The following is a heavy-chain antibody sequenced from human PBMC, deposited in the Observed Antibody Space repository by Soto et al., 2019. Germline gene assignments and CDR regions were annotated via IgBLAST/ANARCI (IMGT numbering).Heavy chain of an antibody. CDR2: IIPIFGTA. V-gene: IGHV1-69*13. Sequence: VASVKVSCKASGGTFSSYAISWVRQAPGQGLEWMGGIIPIFGTANYAQKFQGRVAITADESTSTAYMELSSLRSEDTAVYYCARGRLINLNFWSGNFDYWGQGTLVTVSS. J-gene: IGHJ4*02. D-gene: IGHD3-3*01. CDR1: GGTFSSYA. CDR3: ARGRLINLNFWSGNFDY.